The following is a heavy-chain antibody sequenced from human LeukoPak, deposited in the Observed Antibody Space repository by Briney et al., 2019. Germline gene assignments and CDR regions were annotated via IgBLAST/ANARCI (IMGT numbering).Heavy chain of an antibody. J-gene: IGHJ4*02. CDR1: GFTFSSYA. CDR3: ARVGYYGSGPRDFDY. D-gene: IGHD3-10*01. CDR2: ISGSGGST. V-gene: IGHV3-23*01. Sequence: PGGSLRLSCAASGFTFSSYAMSWVRQAPGKGLEWVSAISGSGGSTYYADSVKGRFTISRDNSKNTLYLQMNSLRAEDTAVYYCARVGYYGSGPRDFDYWGQGTLVTVSS.